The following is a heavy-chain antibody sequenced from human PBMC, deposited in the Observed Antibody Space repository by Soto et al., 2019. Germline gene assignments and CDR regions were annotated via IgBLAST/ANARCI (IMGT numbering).Heavy chain of an antibody. CDR1: GGSVSSGSYY. D-gene: IGHD3-22*01. Sequence: SETLFLTCTVSGGSVSSGSYYRSWIRQPPGKGLEWIGYIYYSGSTNYNPSLKSRVTISVDTSKNQLSLKLSSVTAADTAVYYCARNYYDSSGYFDYWGQGTLVTVSS. CDR2: IYYSGST. J-gene: IGHJ4*02. V-gene: IGHV4-61*01. CDR3: ARNYYDSSGYFDY.